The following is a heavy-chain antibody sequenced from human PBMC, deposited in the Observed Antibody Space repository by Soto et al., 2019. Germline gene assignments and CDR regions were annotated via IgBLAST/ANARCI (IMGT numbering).Heavy chain of an antibody. D-gene: IGHD2-21*02. CDR3: ASEEWWRLEC. V-gene: IGHV3-7*01. CDR1: GFTFSRHY. J-gene: IGHJ4*02. Sequence: EVQLVESGGGLVQPGGSLRLSCVASGFTFSRHYMTWVRQAPGKGLESVAKMKPDGSGRYHVDSVRGRFTFSREYAKKTRPRQMDSLRAEDAAVYYCASEEWWRLECWGQGTLVTVSS. CDR2: MKPDGSGR.